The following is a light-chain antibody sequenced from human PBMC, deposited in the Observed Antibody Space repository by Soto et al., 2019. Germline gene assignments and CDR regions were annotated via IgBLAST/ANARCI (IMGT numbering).Light chain of an antibody. V-gene: IGKV3-20*01. CDR1: QSVSNNY. CDR3: QQYGSSGT. J-gene: IGKJ1*01. CDR2: GAS. Sequence: EIVLTQSPGTLSLSPGERATLSCRASQSVSNNYLAWYQQKPGQAPRLHIYGASNRATGIPDRFSSSGSGTDFTLTNSRLEPEDFAVYYCQQYGSSGTFGKGTKVDIK.